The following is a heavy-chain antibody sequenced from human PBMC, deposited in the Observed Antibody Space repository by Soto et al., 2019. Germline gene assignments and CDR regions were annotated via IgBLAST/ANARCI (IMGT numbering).Heavy chain of an antibody. CDR2: ISGYNGNT. Sequence: QVQLVQSGAEVKKPGASVKVSCKASGYTFTSYGISWVRQAPGQGLEWMGWISGYNGNTKYAQKLQGRVTMTTDTSTGTADMELRSLRSDDTAVYYCARDLGGQIVDYWGQGTLVTVSS. V-gene: IGHV1-18*01. CDR1: GYTFTSYG. D-gene: IGHD1-26*01. J-gene: IGHJ4*02. CDR3: ARDLGGQIVDY.